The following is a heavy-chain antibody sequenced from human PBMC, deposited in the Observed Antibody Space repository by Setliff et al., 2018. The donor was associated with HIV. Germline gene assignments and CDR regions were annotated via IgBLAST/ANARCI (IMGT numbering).Heavy chain of an antibody. CDR2: IYYSGST. J-gene: IGHJ4*02. Sequence: SVTLSLTCTVSGDSVSSRSYYWSWVRQPPGKGLEWIGYIYYSGSTNYNPSLKSRVTISVDTSKNHFSLKLRSVTAADTAVYYCAQLGMVDDFDYWGQGTLVTVSS. CDR1: GDSVSSRSYY. CDR3: AQLGMVDDFDY. D-gene: IGHD1-1*01. V-gene: IGHV4-61*03.